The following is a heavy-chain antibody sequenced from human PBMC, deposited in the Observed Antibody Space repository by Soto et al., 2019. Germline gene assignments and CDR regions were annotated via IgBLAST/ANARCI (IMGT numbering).Heavy chain of an antibody. J-gene: IGHJ4*02. D-gene: IGHD1-1*01. V-gene: IGHV3-11*06. CDR2: SSNSGTFT. CDR1: RFTFSDYY. Sequence: GGSLRLSCEGSRFTFSDYYMSWIRQAPGKGLEWISYSSNSGTFTKYADSVKGRFSISRDNTKNLLFLQMNSLRAEDTALYYCARSGDNYNLLDYWGQGTPVTVS. CDR3: ARSGDNYNLLDY.